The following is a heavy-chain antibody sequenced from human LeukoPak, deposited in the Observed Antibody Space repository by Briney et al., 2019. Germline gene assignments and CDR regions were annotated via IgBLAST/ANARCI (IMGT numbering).Heavy chain of an antibody. V-gene: IGHV3-7*01. Sequence: GGSLRLSCAASGFTFGGYWMSWVRQAPGRGLEWVANINPDGSIKYYVDSIKGRFTISGNNAKNSLYLQMNSLRAEDTAVYYCASGFLQWLYWGQGTLVTVSS. CDR1: GFTFGGYW. CDR2: INPDGSIK. CDR3: ASGFLQWLY. D-gene: IGHD3-3*01. J-gene: IGHJ4*02.